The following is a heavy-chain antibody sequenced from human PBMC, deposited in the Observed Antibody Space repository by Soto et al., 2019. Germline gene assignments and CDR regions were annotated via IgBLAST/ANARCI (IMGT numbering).Heavy chain of an antibody. V-gene: IGHV3-23*01. J-gene: IGHJ5*02. Sequence: GGSLRLSCAASGFTFSSYAMSWVRQAPGKGLEWVSAISGSGGSAYYADSVKGRFTISRDNSKNTLYLQMNSLRAEDTAVYYCAKDWLLVPWFDPWGQGTLVTVSS. CDR1: GFTFSSYA. CDR2: ISGSGGSA. CDR3: AKDWLLVPWFDP. D-gene: IGHD6-13*01.